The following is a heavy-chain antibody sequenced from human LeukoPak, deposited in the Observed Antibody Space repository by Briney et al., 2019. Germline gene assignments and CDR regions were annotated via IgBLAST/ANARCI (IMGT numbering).Heavy chain of an antibody. CDR3: ARDSYSGSPFDY. Sequence: PGGSLRLSCAASGFTFTSYTISWVRQAPGKGLEWVSVIYSGGSTYYADSVKGRFTISRDNSKNTLYLQMNSLRAEDTAVYYCARDSYSGSPFDYWGQGTLVTVSS. V-gene: IGHV3-66*02. D-gene: IGHD1-26*01. CDR1: GFTFTSYT. J-gene: IGHJ4*02. CDR2: IYSGGST.